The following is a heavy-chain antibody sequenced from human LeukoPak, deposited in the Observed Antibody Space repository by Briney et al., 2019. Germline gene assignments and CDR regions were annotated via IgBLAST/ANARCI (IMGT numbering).Heavy chain of an antibody. D-gene: IGHD3-10*01. CDR3: ARAYGSRTPPLGY. V-gene: IGHV1-8*01. CDR2: MNPNSGNT. Sequence: ASVKVSCKASGYTFTSYDINWVRQATGQGLEWMGWMNPNSGNTGYAQKFQGRVTMTRNTSISTAYTELSSLRSEDTAVYYCARAYGSRTPPLGYWGQGTLVTVSS. CDR1: GYTFTSYD. J-gene: IGHJ4*02.